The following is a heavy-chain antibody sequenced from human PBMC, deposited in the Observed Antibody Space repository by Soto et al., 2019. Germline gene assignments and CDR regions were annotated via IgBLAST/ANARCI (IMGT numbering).Heavy chain of an antibody. D-gene: IGHD3-22*01. J-gene: IGHJ4*02. CDR3: ARSLNHQYYDSSGYYLWYFDY. V-gene: IGHV4-34*01. CDR2: INHSGST. CDR1: GGSFSGYY. Sequence: SETLSLTCAVYGGSFSGYYWSWIRQPPGKGLEWIGEINHSGSTNYNPSLKSRVTISVDTSKNQFSLKLSSVTAADTAVYYCARSLNHQYYDSSGYYLWYFDYWGQGTLVTVSS.